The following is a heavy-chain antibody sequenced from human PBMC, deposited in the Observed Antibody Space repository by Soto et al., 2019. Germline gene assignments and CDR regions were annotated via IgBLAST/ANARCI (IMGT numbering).Heavy chain of an antibody. V-gene: IGHV3-11*01. CDR1: GFTFSDYY. CDR3: ARDRVGRGSSWPYYYYYYGMDV. J-gene: IGHJ6*02. CDR2: ISSSGSTI. D-gene: IGHD6-13*01. Sequence: QVQLVESGGGLVKPGGSLRLSCAASGFTFSDYYMSWIRQAPGKGLEWVSYISSSGSTIYYADSVKGRFTISRDNAKNSLYLQMNSLRADDTAVYYCARDRVGRGSSWPYYYYYYGMDVWGQGTTVTVSS.